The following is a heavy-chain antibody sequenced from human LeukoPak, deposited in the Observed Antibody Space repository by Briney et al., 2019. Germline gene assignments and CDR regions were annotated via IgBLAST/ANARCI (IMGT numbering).Heavy chain of an antibody. V-gene: IGHV4-59*01. CDR1: GGSISSYY. CDR3: ARDREVGATYYFDY. Sequence: SETLSLTCTVSGGSISSYYWSWIRQPPGKGLEWIGYIYYSGSTNYNPSLKSRVTISVDTSKNQFSPKLSSVTAADTAVYYCARDREVGATYYFDYWGQGTLVTVSS. J-gene: IGHJ4*02. D-gene: IGHD1-26*01. CDR2: IYYSGST.